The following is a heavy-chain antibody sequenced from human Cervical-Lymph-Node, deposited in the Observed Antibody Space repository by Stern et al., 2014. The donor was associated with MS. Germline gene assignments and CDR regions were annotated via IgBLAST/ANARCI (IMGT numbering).Heavy chain of an antibody. D-gene: IGHD4/OR15-4a*01. CDR3: ATAPTIGV. J-gene: IGHJ6*02. V-gene: IGHV3-53*01. CDR2: IYSGGNT. Sequence: EVQLVESGGGLMQPGGSLRLSCAASGFTVTNNYMTWVRQAPGKGLEWVPVIYSGGNTYYAASVKGRFTISRDNSENTLFLQMNSLRAEDTAVYYCATAPTIGVWGQGTTVTVSS. CDR1: GFTVTNNY.